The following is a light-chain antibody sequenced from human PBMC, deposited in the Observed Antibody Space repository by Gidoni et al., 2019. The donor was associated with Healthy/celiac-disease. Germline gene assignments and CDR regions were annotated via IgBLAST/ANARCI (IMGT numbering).Light chain of an antibody. V-gene: IGKV3-11*01. CDR3: QQRSNAYT. CDR2: DAS. Sequence: IVLTQSPSTLSLSPGESATLSCRARQSVSSYVAWYQQKPGQAPRLLIYDASNRATGIPARFIGSGSGTDFTLTISSLEPEDFAVYYCQQRSNAYTFGQGTKLETK. CDR1: QSVSSY. J-gene: IGKJ2*01.